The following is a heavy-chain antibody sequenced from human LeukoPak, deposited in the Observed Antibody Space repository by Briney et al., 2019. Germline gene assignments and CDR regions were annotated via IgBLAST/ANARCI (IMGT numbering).Heavy chain of an antibody. CDR3: ARETFMDV. D-gene: IGHD2/OR15-2a*01. V-gene: IGHV3-7*05. CDR2: IKQDGTDK. J-gene: IGHJ6*02. CDR1: GFTFSSYW. Sequence: GGSLRLSCAASGFTFSSYWMSWVRQAPGKGLEWVANIKQDGTDKYYVDSVKGRLTISRDDAKTSLYLQMNSLRAEDTAVYYCARETFMDVWGQGTTVTVSS.